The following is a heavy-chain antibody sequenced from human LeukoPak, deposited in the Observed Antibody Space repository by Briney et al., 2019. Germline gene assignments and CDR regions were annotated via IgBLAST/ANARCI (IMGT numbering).Heavy chain of an antibody. Sequence: PSETLSLTCTVSGGSISSYYRSWIRQPAGKGLEWIGRIYTSGSTNYNPSLKSRVTMSVDTSKNQFSLKLSPVTAADTAVYYCASGFGIVVVPAATQSGAFDIWGQGTMVTVSS. J-gene: IGHJ3*02. CDR3: ASGFGIVVVPAATQSGAFDI. CDR2: IYTSGST. V-gene: IGHV4-4*07. CDR1: GGSISSYY. D-gene: IGHD2-2*01.